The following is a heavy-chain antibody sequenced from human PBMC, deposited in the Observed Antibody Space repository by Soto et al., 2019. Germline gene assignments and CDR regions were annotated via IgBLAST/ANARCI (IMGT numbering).Heavy chain of an antibody. D-gene: IGHD3-16*01. CDR2: INPDKRNT. J-gene: IGHJ4*02. Sequence: QVHPVQSGVEVKKPGASVTVSCKPSSYSFSSSGVTWVRQAPGHGLEWVGWINPDKRNTHYAPMVHGRVTMTTDTSTVTADMERRSLTSDDTAVYYCARGGDASTPLDSGGQGTLVTVSS. CDR1: SYSFSSSG. V-gene: IGHV1-18*01. CDR3: ARGGDASTPLDS.